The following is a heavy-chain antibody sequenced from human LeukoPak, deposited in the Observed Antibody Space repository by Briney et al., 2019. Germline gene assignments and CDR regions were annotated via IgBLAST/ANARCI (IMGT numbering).Heavy chain of an antibody. V-gene: IGHV3-30-3*01. CDR2: ISYDGNNE. J-gene: IGHJ4*02. Sequence: GGSLRLSCAASGFTFSSYWMHWVRQAPGKGLEWVALISYDGNNEYYADSVKGRFTISRDNSKNTLYLQMNSLRTEDTAFYYCARDPSMIRGVIDYFDYWGQGTLVTVSS. CDR1: GFTFSSYW. D-gene: IGHD3-10*01. CDR3: ARDPSMIRGVIDYFDY.